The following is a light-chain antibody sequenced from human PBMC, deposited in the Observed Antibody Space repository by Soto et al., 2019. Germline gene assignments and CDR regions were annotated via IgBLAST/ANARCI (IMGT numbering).Light chain of an antibody. CDR1: QGVSSY. J-gene: IGKJ5*01. CDR3: QQRSNWPPT. CDR2: DAS. V-gene: IGKV3-11*01. Sequence: EIVLTQSPATLSLSPGERATLSRRASQGVSSYLAWYQQKPGQAPRLLIYDASNRATGIPARFSGSGSGTDFTLTISSLEPEDFAVYYCQQRSNWPPTFGQGTRLEIK.